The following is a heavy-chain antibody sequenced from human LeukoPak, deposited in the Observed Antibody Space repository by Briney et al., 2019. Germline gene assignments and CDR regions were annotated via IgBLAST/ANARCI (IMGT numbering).Heavy chain of an antibody. J-gene: IGHJ4*02. Sequence: PGRSLRLSCAASGLTFSSYAMHWVRQAPGKGLEWVAVISYDESNKYYADSVKGRFTISRDNSKNTLYLQMNSLRAEDTAVYYCARAANYGAFDYWGQGTLVTVSS. D-gene: IGHD4/OR15-4a*01. CDR2: ISYDESNK. V-gene: IGHV3-30-3*01. CDR3: ARAANYGAFDY. CDR1: GLTFSSYA.